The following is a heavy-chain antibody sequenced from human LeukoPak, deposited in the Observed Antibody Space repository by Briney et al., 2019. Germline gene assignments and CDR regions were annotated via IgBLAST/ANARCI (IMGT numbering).Heavy chain of an antibody. D-gene: IGHD3-10*01. CDR3: ARRFVPNYYGSGSYYPNYYYYYGMDV. V-gene: IGHV4-34*01. Sequence: SETLSLTCAVYGGSFSGYYWSWIRQPPGKGLEWIGEVNHSGSTNYNPSLKSRVTISVDTSKNQFSLKLSSVTAADTAVYYCARRFVPNYYGSGSYYPNYYYYYGMDVWGQGTTVTVSS. J-gene: IGHJ6*02. CDR2: VNHSGST. CDR1: GGSFSGYY.